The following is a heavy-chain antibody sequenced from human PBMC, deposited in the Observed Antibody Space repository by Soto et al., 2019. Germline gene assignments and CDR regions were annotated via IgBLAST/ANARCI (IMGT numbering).Heavy chain of an antibody. CDR3: AHRSIAAAGPYFDY. D-gene: IGHD6-13*01. V-gene: IGHV2-5*02. Sequence: QITLKESGPTLVKPTQTLTLTCTFSGFSLSTSGVGVGWIRQPPGKALEWLALIYWDDDKRYSPSLKSRLTITKHTSKNQVVLTMTNMNPVDTATYSWAHRSIAAAGPYFDYWGQGTLVTVSS. J-gene: IGHJ4*02. CDR2: IYWDDDK. CDR1: GFSLSTSGVG.